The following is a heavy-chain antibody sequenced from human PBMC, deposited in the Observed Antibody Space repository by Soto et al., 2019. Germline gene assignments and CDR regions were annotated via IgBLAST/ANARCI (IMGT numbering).Heavy chain of an antibody. J-gene: IGHJ6*03. CDR2: MNPNRGNK. V-gene: IGHV1-8*01. CDR3: AREYYDFWCGYPQHSGYMDV. Sequence: ASVKVSCKASGYTFTSYDINWVRQATGQGLEWMGWMNPNRGNKGYAQKFQGRVTMTRNTSISTAYMELSSLRSEDTAVYYCAREYYDFWCGYPQHSGYMDVWGKGTTVTVSS. CDR1: GYTFTSYD. D-gene: IGHD3-3*01.